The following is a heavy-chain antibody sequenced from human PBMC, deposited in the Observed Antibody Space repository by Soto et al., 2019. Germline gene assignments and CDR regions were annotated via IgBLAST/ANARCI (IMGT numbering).Heavy chain of an antibody. V-gene: IGHV3-66*01. Sequence: EVQLVESGGGLVQPGGSLRLSCAASGFTVSTKYMSWVRQAPGKGLGWGSVIYSGGSTFYADSVRGRFTISRDNSKNTVNLQMNSLRAEDTAVYYCARDPWAADYWGQGTLVTVSS. CDR1: GFTVSTKY. CDR2: IYSGGST. CDR3: ARDPWAADY. J-gene: IGHJ4*02. D-gene: IGHD3-16*01.